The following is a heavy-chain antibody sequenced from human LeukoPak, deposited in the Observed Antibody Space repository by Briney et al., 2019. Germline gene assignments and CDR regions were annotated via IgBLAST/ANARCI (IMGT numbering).Heavy chain of an antibody. J-gene: IGHJ5*02. D-gene: IGHD5-24*01. V-gene: IGHV1-46*01. CDR3: ARDRRYTVRFDP. CDR2: INPSGGST. Sequence: ASVKVSCTASGYTFTSYYMHWVRQAPGQGLEWMGIINPSGGSTSYAQKFQGRVTMTRDTSISTAYMELSRLRSDDTAVYYCARDRRYTVRFDPWGQGTLVTVSS. CDR1: GYTFTSYY.